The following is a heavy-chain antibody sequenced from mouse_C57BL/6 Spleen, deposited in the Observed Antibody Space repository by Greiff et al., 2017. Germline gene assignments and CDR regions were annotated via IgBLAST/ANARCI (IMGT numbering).Heavy chain of an antibody. D-gene: IGHD2-3*01. CDR1: GFTFSSYA. CDR2: ISDGGSYT. Sequence: EVHLVESGGGLVKPGGSLKLSCAASGFTFSSYAMSWVRQTPEKRLEWVATISDGGSYTYYPDNVKGRFTISRDNAKNNLYLQMSHLKSEDTAMYYCARDDGYYVRDYAMDYWGQGTSVTVSS. CDR3: ARDDGYYVRDYAMDY. V-gene: IGHV5-4*01. J-gene: IGHJ4*01.